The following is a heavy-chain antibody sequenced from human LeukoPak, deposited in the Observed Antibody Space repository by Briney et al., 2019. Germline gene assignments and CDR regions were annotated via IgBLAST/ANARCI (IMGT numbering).Heavy chain of an antibody. CDR2: IDSDGSST. CDR1: GFTFSSYW. Sequence: GGSLRLSCAASGFTFSSYWMHWVRQAPGKGLVWVSRIDSDGSSTSYADSVKGRFTISRDNSKSSLYLQMNTLRAEDTAVYYCAKEYLGYFDHWGQGTLVTVSS. V-gene: IGHV3-74*01. D-gene: IGHD2/OR15-2a*01. J-gene: IGHJ4*02. CDR3: AKEYLGYFDH.